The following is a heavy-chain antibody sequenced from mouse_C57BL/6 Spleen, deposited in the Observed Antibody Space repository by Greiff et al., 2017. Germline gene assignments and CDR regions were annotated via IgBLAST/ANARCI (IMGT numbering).Heavy chain of an antibody. Sequence: VHLVESGAELVRPGTSVKVSCKASGYAFTNYLIEWVKQRPGQGLEWIGVINPGSGGTNYNEKFKGKATLTADKSSSTAYMQLSSLTSEDSAVYFCARSLDYWGQGTTLTVSS. V-gene: IGHV1-54*01. CDR2: INPGSGGT. J-gene: IGHJ2*01. CDR1: GYAFTNYL. CDR3: ARSLDY.